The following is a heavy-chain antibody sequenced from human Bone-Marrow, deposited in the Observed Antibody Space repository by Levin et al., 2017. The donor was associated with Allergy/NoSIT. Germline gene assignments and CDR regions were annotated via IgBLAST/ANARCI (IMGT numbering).Heavy chain of an antibody. Sequence: GESLKISCAASGITFSNAWMSWARQAPGKGLEWVGRIKSKTDGGTTEYAAPVKGRFTIAREDSKNTLYLQMNSLKTEDTAEDFCTTYSSSGYYFDYWGQGTLVTVSS. D-gene: IGHD6-13*01. J-gene: IGHJ4*02. V-gene: IGHV3-15*01. CDR3: TTYSSSGYYFDY. CDR2: IKSKTDGGTT. CDR1: GITFSNAW.